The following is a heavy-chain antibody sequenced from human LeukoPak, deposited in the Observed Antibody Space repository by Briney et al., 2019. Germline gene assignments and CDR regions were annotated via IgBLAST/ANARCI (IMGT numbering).Heavy chain of an antibody. Sequence: GGSLRLPCAASGFTFSSYAMSWVRQAPGKGLEWVSAISGSGGSTYYADSVKGRFTISRDNSKNTLYLQMNSLRAEDTAVYYCAKSYGDYGNWYFDLWGRGTLVTVSS. V-gene: IGHV3-23*01. J-gene: IGHJ2*01. CDR2: ISGSGGST. D-gene: IGHD4-17*01. CDR3: AKSYGDYGNWYFDL. CDR1: GFTFSSYA.